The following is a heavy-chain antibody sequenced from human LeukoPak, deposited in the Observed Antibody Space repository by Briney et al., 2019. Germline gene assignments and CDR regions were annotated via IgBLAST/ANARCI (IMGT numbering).Heavy chain of an antibody. J-gene: IGHJ4*02. CDR3: ARELVGPTAYDY. D-gene: IGHD1-26*01. CDR1: GFTFSSYT. Sequence: GGSLRLSWAASGFTFSSYTMNWVRQAPGKGLEWVSYISSRSSYIYYADSVRGRFTISRDNAKNSLYLQMDSLRAEDTAVYYCARELVGPTAYDYWGQGTLVTVSS. CDR2: ISSRSSYI. V-gene: IGHV3-21*01.